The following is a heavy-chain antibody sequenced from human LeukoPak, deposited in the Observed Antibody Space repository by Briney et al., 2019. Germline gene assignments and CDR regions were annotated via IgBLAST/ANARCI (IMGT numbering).Heavy chain of an antibody. V-gene: IGHV3-7*01. J-gene: IGHJ4*02. CDR2: IKQDGSEK. Sequence: GGSLRLSCAASGFTFNNYWMIWVRQAPGNGLEWVANIKQDGSEKYYVDSVMCRFTVSGDNAKNSLYLQMNGLRAEDTAVYYCARDNSGTYYLSAFDYWGQGTLVTVSS. CDR3: ARDNSGTYYLSAFDY. D-gene: IGHD1-26*01. CDR1: GFTFNNYW.